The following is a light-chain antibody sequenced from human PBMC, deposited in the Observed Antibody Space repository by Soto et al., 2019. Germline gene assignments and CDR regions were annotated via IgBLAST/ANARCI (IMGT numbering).Light chain of an antibody. CDR2: KAS. J-gene: IGKJ2*01. CDR1: QNVSNW. V-gene: IGKV1-5*03. CDR3: QQYSKEST. Sequence: DVEMTQSPSTLPTSIGDRVTINCRASQNVSNWLAWYQQKPGKAPKLLIYKASRLESGVPSRFSASGSGTDFTTTTNLLKSDDFATYFCQQYSKESTFGQGTKLEIK.